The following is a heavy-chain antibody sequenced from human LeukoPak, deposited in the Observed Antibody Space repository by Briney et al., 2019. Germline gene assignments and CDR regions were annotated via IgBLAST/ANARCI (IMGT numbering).Heavy chain of an antibody. CDR2: ISSSSSYI. D-gene: IGHD3-22*01. J-gene: IGHJ4*02. CDR3: ASPSDSSGYYPGY. Sequence: NPGGSLRLSCAASGFTVSSNYMSWVRQAPGKGLEWVSSISSSSSYIYYADSVKGRFTISRDNAKNSLYLQMNSLRAEDTAVYYCASPSDSSGYYPGYWGQGTLVTVST. CDR1: GFTVSSNY. V-gene: IGHV3-21*01.